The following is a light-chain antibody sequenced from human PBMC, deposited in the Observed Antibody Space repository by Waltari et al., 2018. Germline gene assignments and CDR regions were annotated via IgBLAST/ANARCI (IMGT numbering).Light chain of an antibody. V-gene: IGLV2-14*01. CDR2: EVS. Sequence: QSALTQPASVSGSPGQWINISCTGTSSDVGGYNYVSWYQQHPGKAPKLMIYEVSNRPSGVSNRFSGSKSGNTASLTISGLQAEDEAYYYCSSYPSSSTLVVFAGGTKLTVL. CDR3: SSYPSSSTLVV. J-gene: IGLJ2*01. CDR1: SSDVGGYNY.